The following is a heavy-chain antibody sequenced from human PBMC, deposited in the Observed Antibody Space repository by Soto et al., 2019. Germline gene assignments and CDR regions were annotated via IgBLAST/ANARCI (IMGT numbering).Heavy chain of an antibody. CDR3: AKDRGYSYGYDAFDI. D-gene: IGHD5-18*01. Sequence: GGSLRLSCAASGFTFNGSAMHWVRQAPGKGLEWVSAISGSGITTYYADSVKGRFTISRDNSKNTLYLQMNSLRAEDTAVYYCAKDRGYSYGYDAFDIWGQGTMVTVSS. CDR2: ISGSGITT. CDR1: GFTFNGSA. J-gene: IGHJ3*02. V-gene: IGHV3-23*01.